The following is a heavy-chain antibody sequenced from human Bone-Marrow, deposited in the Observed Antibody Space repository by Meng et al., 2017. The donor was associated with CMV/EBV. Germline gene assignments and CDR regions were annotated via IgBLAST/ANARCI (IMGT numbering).Heavy chain of an antibody. CDR1: GGSFSGYY. J-gene: IGHJ3*02. V-gene: IGHV4-34*01. Sequence: GSLRLSCAVYGGSFSGYYWSWIRQPPGKGLEWIGEINHSGSTNYNPSLKSRVTISVDTSKNQFSLKLSSVTAADTAVYYCARHIAYDYVWGSQIFDIWGQGTMVTVSS. CDR3: ARHIAYDYVWGSQIFDI. CDR2: INHSGST. D-gene: IGHD3-16*01.